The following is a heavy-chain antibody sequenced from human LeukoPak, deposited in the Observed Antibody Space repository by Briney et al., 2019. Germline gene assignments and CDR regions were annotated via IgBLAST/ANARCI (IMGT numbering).Heavy chain of an antibody. D-gene: IGHD3-10*01. Sequence: GASVKVSCKASGYTLTSYDINWVRQATGQGLEWMGWMNPNSGNTGYAQKFQGRATMTRNTSISTAYMELSSLRSEDTAVYYCARGRGPVVRGVIITIGSDYWGQGTLVTVSS. CDR1: GYTLTSYD. J-gene: IGHJ4*02. CDR3: ARGRGPVVRGVIITIGSDY. V-gene: IGHV1-8*01. CDR2: MNPNSGNT.